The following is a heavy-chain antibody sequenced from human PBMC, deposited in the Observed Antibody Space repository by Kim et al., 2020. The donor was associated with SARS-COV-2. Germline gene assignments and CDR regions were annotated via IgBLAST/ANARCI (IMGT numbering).Heavy chain of an antibody. CDR2: IIPVLSIT. J-gene: IGHJ6*03. CDR1: GGTFNSYA. V-gene: IGHV1-69*04. CDR3: AREYPPGSDYYYLDI. Sequence: SVKVSCKPSGGTFNSYAISWVRQAPGQGLTWMGRIIPVLSITNYAQKFQGRVTITADKSTSTAYMKMSSLRFDDTAVYYCAREYPPGSDYYYLDIWGQGTTVTVSS. D-gene: IGHD3-10*01.